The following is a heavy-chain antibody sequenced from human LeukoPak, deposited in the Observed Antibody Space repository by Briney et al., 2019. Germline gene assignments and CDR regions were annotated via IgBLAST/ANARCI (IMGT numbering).Heavy chain of an antibody. CDR2: ISASGSGT. CDR3: ARYRGAGTAYFDY. V-gene: IGHV3-23*01. D-gene: IGHD6-19*01. CDR1: GFTFSSYA. J-gene: IGHJ4*02. Sequence: PGGSLRPSCAASGFTFSSYAMSWVRQAPGKGLEWVSAISASGSGTYYADSVKGRFTISRDNSKNTLYLQMSSLRAEDTAVYYCARYRGAGTAYFDYWGQGTLVTVSS.